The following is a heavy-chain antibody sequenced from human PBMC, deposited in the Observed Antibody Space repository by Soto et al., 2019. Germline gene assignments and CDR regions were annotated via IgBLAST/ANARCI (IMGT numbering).Heavy chain of an antibody. V-gene: IGHV3-64D*08. D-gene: IGHD2-8*01. CDR3: VKDNVVGYCTNGVCYGRGAFDI. Sequence: GGSLRLSCSASGLTFSSYAMHWVRQAPGKGLEYVSAISSNGGSTYYADSVKGRFTISRDNSKNTLYLQMSSLRAEDTAVYYCVKDNVVGYCTNGVCYGRGAFDIWGQGTMVTVSS. CDR2: ISSNGGST. J-gene: IGHJ3*02. CDR1: GLTFSSYA.